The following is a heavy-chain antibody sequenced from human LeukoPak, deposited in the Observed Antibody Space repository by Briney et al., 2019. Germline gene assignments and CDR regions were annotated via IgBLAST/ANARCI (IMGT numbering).Heavy chain of an antibody. CDR1: GFTFDDYA. CDR2: ISWNSGSI. CDR3: AKDSGYDGHTFDY. Sequence: GGSLRLSCAASGFTFDDYAMHWVRQAPGKGLEWVSGISWNSGSIGYADSVKGRFTISRDNAKNSLYLQMNSLRAEDTALYYCAKDSGYDGHTFDYRGQGTLVTVSS. J-gene: IGHJ4*02. D-gene: IGHD5-12*01. V-gene: IGHV3-9*01.